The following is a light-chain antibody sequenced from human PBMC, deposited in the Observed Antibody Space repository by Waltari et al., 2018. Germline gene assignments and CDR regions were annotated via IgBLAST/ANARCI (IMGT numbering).Light chain of an antibody. CDR3: QQYGSLTWT. Sequence: EVVLTQSPGTLSFPPGEIATVSCRASQSVSSSYFAWYQQKAGQAPRLHIHGASNRATGVPDRYSRRGSGTDFTLTMNRLEPQDSAVDYCQQYGSLTWTFGQGTTVEIK. J-gene: IGKJ1*01. CDR2: GAS. V-gene: IGKV3-20*01. CDR1: QSVSSSY.